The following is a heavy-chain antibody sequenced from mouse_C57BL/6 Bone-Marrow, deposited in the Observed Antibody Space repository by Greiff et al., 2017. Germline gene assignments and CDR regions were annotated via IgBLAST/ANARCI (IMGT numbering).Heavy chain of an antibody. CDR2: IDPSDSYT. CDR1: GYTFTSYW. Sequence: QVQLQQPGAELVMPGASVKLSCKASGYTFTSYWMHWVKQRPGQGLEWIGEIDPSDSYTNYNQKFKGKSTLTVDKSSSPAYMQLSSLTSEDSAVYDFAREDFNYYGSGPAWFAYWGQGTLVTVAA. J-gene: IGHJ3*01. D-gene: IGHD1-1*01. V-gene: IGHV1-69*01. CDR3: AREDFNYYGSGPAWFAY.